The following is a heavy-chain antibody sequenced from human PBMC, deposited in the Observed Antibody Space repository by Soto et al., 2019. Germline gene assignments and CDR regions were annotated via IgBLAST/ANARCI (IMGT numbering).Heavy chain of an antibody. Sequence: GGSLRLSCAASGFTVSSNYMSWVRQAPGKGLEWVSVIYSGGTTYYADSVKGRFTIFRDNSKNTLYLQMNSLRAEDTAVYYCARDFSGYCTNGICTYYFDYWGQGTLVTVSS. CDR1: GFTVSSNY. V-gene: IGHV3-66*01. J-gene: IGHJ4*02. CDR3: ARDFSGYCTNGICTYYFDY. CDR2: IYSGGTT. D-gene: IGHD2-8*01.